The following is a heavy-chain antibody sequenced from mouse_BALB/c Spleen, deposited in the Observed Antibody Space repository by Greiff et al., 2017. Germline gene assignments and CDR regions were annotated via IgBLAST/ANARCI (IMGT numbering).Heavy chain of an antibody. D-gene: IGHD2-1*01. CDR2: IRNKANGYTT. Sequence: EVHLVESGGGLVQPGGSLRLSCATSGFTFTDYYMSWVRQPPGKALEWLGFIRNKANGYTTEYSASVKGRFTISRDNSRSILYLQMNTLRAEDSATYYCARDLNYGNYWYFDVWGAGTTVTVSS. CDR1: GFTFTDYY. V-gene: IGHV7-3*02. J-gene: IGHJ1*01. CDR3: ARDLNYGNYWYFDV.